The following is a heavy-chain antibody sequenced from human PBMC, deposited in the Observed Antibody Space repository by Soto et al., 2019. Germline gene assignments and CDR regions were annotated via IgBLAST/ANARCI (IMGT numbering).Heavy chain of an antibody. D-gene: IGHD5-18*01. Sequence: GGSLRLSCAASGFTFSSYAMHWVRQAPGKGLEWVAVISYDGSNKYYADSVKGRFTISRDNSKNTLYLQMSSLRAEDTAVYYCARDGGGYSYGSDYFDYWGQGTLVTVSS. J-gene: IGHJ4*02. CDR2: ISYDGSNK. V-gene: IGHV3-30-3*01. CDR3: ARDGGGYSYGSDYFDY. CDR1: GFTFSSYA.